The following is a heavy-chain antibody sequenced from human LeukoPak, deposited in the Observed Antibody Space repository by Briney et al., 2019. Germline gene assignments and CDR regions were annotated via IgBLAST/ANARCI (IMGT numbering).Heavy chain of an antibody. V-gene: IGHV3-23*01. Sequence: GGSLRLSCAASGFTFSSYAMTWVRQAPGKGLQWVSAISGSGGTTYYADSVKGRFTISRDNAKNSLYLQMNSLRAEDTAVYYCARDRPVVVVIGHAFDIWGQGTMVTVSS. CDR1: GFTFSSYA. J-gene: IGHJ3*02. CDR2: ISGSGGTT. D-gene: IGHD3-22*01. CDR3: ARDRPVVVVIGHAFDI.